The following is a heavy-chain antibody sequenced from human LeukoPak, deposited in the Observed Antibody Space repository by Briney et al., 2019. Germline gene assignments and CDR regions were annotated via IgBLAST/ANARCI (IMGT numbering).Heavy chain of an antibody. V-gene: IGHV3-7*01. CDR2: IDKGGSTK. J-gene: IGHJ3*01. CDR3: VRDKGGRSGAIYYDAFDV. CDR1: GFTFNTYW. D-gene: IGHD1-26*01. Sequence: RSGGSLRLSCAASGFTFNTYWMIWVGQAPGKGMEWVTKIDKGGSTKYYVDSLKGRFTISRDNAKNSLYLQMNSLRAEDTAVYYCVRDKGGRSGAIYYDAFDVWGQGTMVTVSS.